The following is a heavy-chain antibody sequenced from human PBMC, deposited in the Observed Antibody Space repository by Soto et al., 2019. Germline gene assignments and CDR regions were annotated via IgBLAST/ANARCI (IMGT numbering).Heavy chain of an antibody. Sequence: PSETLSLTCAVYGGSFSGYYWSWIRQPPGKGLEWIGEINHSGSTNYNPSLKSRVTISVDTSKNQFSLKLSSVTAADTAVYYCVIGFGEGGATTVLAFDIGAQGTTVPVSS. D-gene: IGHD1-26*01. CDR3: VIGFGEGGATTVLAFDI. J-gene: IGHJ3*02. V-gene: IGHV4-34*01. CDR2: INHSGST. CDR1: GGSFSGYY.